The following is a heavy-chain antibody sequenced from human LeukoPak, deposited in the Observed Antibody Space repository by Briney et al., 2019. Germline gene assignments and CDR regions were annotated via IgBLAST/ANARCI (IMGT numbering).Heavy chain of an antibody. CDR2: INPNSGGT. CDR1: GYTFTGYY. Sequence: ASVKVSCKASGYTFTGYYMHWVRQAPGQGLKWMGWINPNSGGTNYAQKFQGRVTMTRDTSISTAYMELSRLRSDDTAVYYCARDPNLRYDWFDPWGQGTLVTVSS. CDR3: ARDPNLRYDWFDP. V-gene: IGHV1-2*02. D-gene: IGHD4-17*01. J-gene: IGHJ5*02.